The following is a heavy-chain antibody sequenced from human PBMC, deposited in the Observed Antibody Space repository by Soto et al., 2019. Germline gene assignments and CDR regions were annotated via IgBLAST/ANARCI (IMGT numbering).Heavy chain of an antibody. J-gene: IGHJ6*03. CDR2: IYYSGST. D-gene: IGHD6-13*01. CDR3: ARRGWQQLADEYYYYYMDV. CDR1: GGSISSYY. V-gene: IGHV4-59*08. Sequence: SETLSLTCTVSGGSISSYYWSWIRQPPGKGLEWIGYIYYSGSTNYNPSLKSRVTISVDTSKNQFSLKLSSVTAADTAVYYCARRGWQQLADEYYYYYMDVWGKGTTVTVSS.